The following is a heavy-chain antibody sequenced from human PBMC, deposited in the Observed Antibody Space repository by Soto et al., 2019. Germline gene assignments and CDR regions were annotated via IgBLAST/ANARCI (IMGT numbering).Heavy chain of an antibody. CDR3: ARVGSGYVRGFDY. CDR2: IYFTGST. CDR1: GGSISNYY. D-gene: IGHD5-12*01. J-gene: IGHJ4*02. V-gene: IGHV4-59*01. Sequence: SETLSLACTVSGGSISNYYWSWIRQPPGKGLEWIGYIYFTGSTRYNSSLKSRVTISVDTSKNQFSLKLYSVTAADTAVYYCARVGSGYVRGFDYWGQGILVTVSS.